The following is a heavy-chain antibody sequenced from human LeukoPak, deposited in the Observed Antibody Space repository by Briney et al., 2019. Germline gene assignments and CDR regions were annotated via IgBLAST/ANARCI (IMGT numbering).Heavy chain of an antibody. CDR1: GFTFRGYG. CDR2: ISYDGSNT. J-gene: IGHJ4*02. V-gene: IGHV3-30*18. CDR3: AKDFFKWLYYFDS. D-gene: IGHD3-3*01. Sequence: GGSLRLSCTASGFTFRGYGMHWVGQAPGKGREGVAVISYDGSNTSYAASVKGRLTISRDNANNTLYLQMNSLRPEDTAVYYCAKDFFKWLYYFDSWGQGTLVTVSS.